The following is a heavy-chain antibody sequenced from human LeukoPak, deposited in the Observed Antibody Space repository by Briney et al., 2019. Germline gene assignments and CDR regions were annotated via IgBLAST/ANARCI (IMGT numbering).Heavy chain of an antibody. J-gene: IGHJ4*02. CDR1: GFTFSDYS. CDR3: ARDGSGSYPDY. CDR2: ISSSGSTI. Sequence: GGSLRLSCAASGFTFSDYSMNWVRQAPGKGLEWVSYISSSGSTIYYADSVKGRFTISRDNAKNSLYLQMNSLRAEDTAVYYCARDGSGSYPDYWGQGTLVTVSS. V-gene: IGHV3-11*01. D-gene: IGHD1-26*01.